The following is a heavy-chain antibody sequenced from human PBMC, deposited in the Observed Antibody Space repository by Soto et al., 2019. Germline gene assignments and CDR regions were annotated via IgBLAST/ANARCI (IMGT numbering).Heavy chain of an antibody. CDR2: ISAYNGNT. J-gene: IGHJ5*02. Sequence: ASVKVSCKVSGYTFTSYGISWVRQAPGQGLEWMGWISAYNGNTNYAQKLQGRVTMTTDTSTSTAYMELRSLRSDDKAVYYCARIIVATIAGWFDPWGQGTRVTVSS. D-gene: IGHD5-12*01. CDR3: ARIIVATIAGWFDP. V-gene: IGHV1-18*01. CDR1: GYTFTSYG.